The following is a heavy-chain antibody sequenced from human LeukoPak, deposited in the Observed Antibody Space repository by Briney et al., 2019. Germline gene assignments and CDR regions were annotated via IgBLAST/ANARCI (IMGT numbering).Heavy chain of an antibody. CDR3: ARAGGPPPADFDY. CDR1: GFTFSSDW. Sequence: PGGSLRLSCAASGFTFSSDWMSWVRRAPGKGLEWVANIKQDGSEKYYVDSVKGRFTISRDTAKNSLYLQMNSLRAEDTAVYYCARAGGPPPADFDYWGQGTLVTVSS. V-gene: IGHV3-7*01. J-gene: IGHJ4*02. D-gene: IGHD2-15*01. CDR2: IKQDGSEK.